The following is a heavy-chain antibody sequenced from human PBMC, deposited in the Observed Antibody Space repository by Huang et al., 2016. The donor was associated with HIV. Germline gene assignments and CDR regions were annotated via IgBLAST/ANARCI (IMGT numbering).Heavy chain of an antibody. D-gene: IGHD3-10*01. Sequence: QLQLQESGPGLVKPSETLSLPCTVSGGSIRSDQYYWGVIRQPPGKGLGVIGSNYYSGSTYYTPSLKRRVTITVDTSKNHFYLRMRSVTAADTAVYYCARLPGSITMIRGVITDPYWGQGTLVTVSS. CDR3: ARLPGSITMIRGVITDPY. V-gene: IGHV4-39*02. CDR1: GGSIRSDQYY. CDR2: NYYSGST. J-gene: IGHJ4*02.